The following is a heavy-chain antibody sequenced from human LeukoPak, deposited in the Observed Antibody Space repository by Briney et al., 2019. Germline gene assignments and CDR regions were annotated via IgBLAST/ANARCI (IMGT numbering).Heavy chain of an antibody. CDR3: ARVPGSSGWNYYFDY. Sequence: GGSLRLSCAASGDTFSSHEMNWVRQAPWKGLEWASYISSSGSTVHYADSVKGRFTISRDNTKNSLFLQMNSLRADDTAVYYCARVPGSSGWNYYFDYWGQGTLVTVSS. D-gene: IGHD6-19*01. V-gene: IGHV3-48*03. CDR1: GDTFSSHE. J-gene: IGHJ4*02. CDR2: ISSSGSTV.